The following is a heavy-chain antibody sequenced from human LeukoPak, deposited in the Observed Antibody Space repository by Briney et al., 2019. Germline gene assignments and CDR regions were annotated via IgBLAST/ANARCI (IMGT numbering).Heavy chain of an antibody. J-gene: IGHJ4*02. CDR2: INPNSGGT. D-gene: IGHD1-26*01. CDR3: ARDSSGSYEDY. Sequence: SVKVSCKASGYTFTGYYMHWVRQAPGQGLEWMGWINPNSGGTNYAQKFQGRVTMTRDTSISTAYMELSRLRFDDTAVHYCARDSSGSYEDYWGQGTLVTVSS. CDR1: GYTFTGYY. V-gene: IGHV1-2*02.